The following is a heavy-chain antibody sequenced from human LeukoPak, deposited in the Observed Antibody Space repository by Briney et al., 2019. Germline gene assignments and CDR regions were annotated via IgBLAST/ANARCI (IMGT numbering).Heavy chain of an antibody. Sequence: SSETLSLTCTVSGGSISTSNYYWSWIRQPPGKGLEWIGYIYYSGSTNYNPSLKSRVTMSVDTSKNQFSLKLSSVTAADTAVYYCARNYGGNSGFDYWGQGTLVTVSS. CDR3: ARNYGGNSGFDY. CDR1: GGSISTSNYY. CDR2: IYYSGST. J-gene: IGHJ4*02. V-gene: IGHV4-61*01. D-gene: IGHD4-23*01.